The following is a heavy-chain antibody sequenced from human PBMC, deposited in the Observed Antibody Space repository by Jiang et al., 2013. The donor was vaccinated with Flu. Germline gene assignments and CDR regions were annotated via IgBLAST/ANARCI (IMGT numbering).Heavy chain of an antibody. J-gene: IGHJ1*01. Sequence: VQLLESGGGLVKPGRSLRLSCTASGFTFGDYAMSWFRQAPGKGLEWVGFIRSEAYGGTPEYAASVRGRFTISRDDSKSIAYLQMNSLETEDTAVYYCTRDAWRARYCSDDTCLFHWGQGPWSPSPQ. CDR1: GFTFGDYA. CDR2: IRSEAYGGTP. CDR3: TRDAWRARYCSDDTCLFH. V-gene: IGHV3-49*05. D-gene: IGHD2-15*01.